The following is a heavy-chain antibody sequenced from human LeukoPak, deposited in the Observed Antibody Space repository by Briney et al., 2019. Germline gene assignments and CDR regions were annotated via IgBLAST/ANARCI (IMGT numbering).Heavy chain of an antibody. CDR3: ARAAYYYDSSGNTDAFDI. CDR1: GFTFSSYS. J-gene: IGHJ3*02. D-gene: IGHD3-22*01. CDR2: ISSSSYI. V-gene: IGHV3-21*01. Sequence: GGSLRLSCAASGFTFSSYSMNWVRQAPGKGLEWVSSISSSSYIYYADSVKGRFTISRDNAKNSLYLQMNSLRAEDTAVYYCARAAYYYDSSGNTDAFDIWGQGTMVTVSS.